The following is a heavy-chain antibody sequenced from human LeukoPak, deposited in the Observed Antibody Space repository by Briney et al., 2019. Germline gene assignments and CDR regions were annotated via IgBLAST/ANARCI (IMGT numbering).Heavy chain of an antibody. D-gene: IGHD4-17*01. CDR2: INHSGST. Sequence: SETLSLTCAVYGGSFSGYYWSWIRQPPGKGLEWIGEINHSGSTNYNPSLKSRVTISVDTSKNQFSLKLSSVTAADTAVYYCARGRGIWVYGDYPRNWFDPWGQGTLVTVSS. CDR3: ARGRGIWVYGDYPRNWFDP. J-gene: IGHJ5*02. V-gene: IGHV4-34*01. CDR1: GGSFSGYY.